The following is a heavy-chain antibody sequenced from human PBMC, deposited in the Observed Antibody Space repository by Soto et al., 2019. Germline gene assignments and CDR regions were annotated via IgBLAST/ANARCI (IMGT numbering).Heavy chain of an antibody. J-gene: IGHJ6*02. D-gene: IGHD3-22*01. CDR2: IIPIFGTA. CDR1: GGTFSSYA. Sequence: ASVKSCKASGGTFSSYAIGWVRQAPGQGLEWMGGIIPIFGTANYAQKFQGRVTITADESTSTAYTELSSLRSEDTAVYYCASGVTQESDDSSGYGSPPYYYYYYGMDVWGQGTTVTVSS. V-gene: IGHV1-69*13. CDR3: ASGVTQESDDSSGYGSPPYYYYYYGMDV.